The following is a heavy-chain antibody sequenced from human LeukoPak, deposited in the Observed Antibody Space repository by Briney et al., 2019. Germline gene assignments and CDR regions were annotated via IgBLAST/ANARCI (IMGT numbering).Heavy chain of an antibody. CDR1: GFTFSSYV. J-gene: IGHJ4*02. D-gene: IGHD3-16*01. CDR3: ARGDDPPKYYFDY. Sequence: QPGRSLRLSCAASGFTFSSYVMHWVRQAPGKGLEWVAVIWYDGSNKYYADSVKGRFTISRDNSKNTLYLQMNSLRAEDTAVYYCARGDDPPKYYFDYWGQGTLVTVSS. CDR2: IWYDGSNK. V-gene: IGHV3-33*01.